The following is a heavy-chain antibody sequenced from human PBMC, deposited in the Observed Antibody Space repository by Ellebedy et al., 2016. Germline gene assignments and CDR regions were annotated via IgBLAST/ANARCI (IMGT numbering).Heavy chain of an antibody. D-gene: IGHD2-8*01. CDR1: GFTFTAYS. Sequence: GASLKISCAASGFTFTAYSMTWVRQAPGKGLEWVATIVRDGSDQYYVDSLKGRFTVSRDDAKNSVYLQLNSLRAEDSGIYYCARDTNGWSRDYWGQGTLVTVSS. CDR2: IVRDGSDQ. V-gene: IGHV3-7*01. J-gene: IGHJ4*02. CDR3: ARDTNGWSRDY.